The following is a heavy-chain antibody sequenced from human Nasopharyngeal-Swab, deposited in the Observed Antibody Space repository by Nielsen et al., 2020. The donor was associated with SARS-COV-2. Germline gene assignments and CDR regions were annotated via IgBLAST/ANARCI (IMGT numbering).Heavy chain of an antibody. J-gene: IGHJ4*02. CDR1: GDSIGSGKYY. Sequence: SETLSLTCTVSGDSIGSGKYYWGWIRQSAGKGLEWLGRIDTSGTTYNPSLKSRVIMSLDTSKNEFSLKVNSVTAADTAVYYCVRDSPMTRAVIVEYWGQGTLVTVSS. CDR3: VRDSPMTRAVIVEY. D-gene: IGHD3-10*01. CDR2: IDTSGT. V-gene: IGHV4-61*02.